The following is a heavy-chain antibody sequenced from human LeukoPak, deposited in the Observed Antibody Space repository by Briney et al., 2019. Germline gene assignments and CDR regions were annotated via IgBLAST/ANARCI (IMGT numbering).Heavy chain of an antibody. CDR3: ARGLIVGATDY. V-gene: IGHV4-34*01. Sequence: SETLSLTCAVYGGSFSGYYWSWIRQPPGKGLEWIGEINHSGSTNYNPSLKSRVTTSVDTSKNQFSLKLSSVTAADTAVYYCARGLIVGATDYWGQGTLVTVSS. CDR1: GGSFSGYY. CDR2: INHSGST. D-gene: IGHD1-26*01. J-gene: IGHJ4*02.